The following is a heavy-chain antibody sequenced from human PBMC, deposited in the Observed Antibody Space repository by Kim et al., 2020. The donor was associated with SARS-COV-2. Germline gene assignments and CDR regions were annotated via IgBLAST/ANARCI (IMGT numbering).Heavy chain of an antibody. V-gene: IGHV3-33*05. Sequence: GGSLRLSCAASGFTFSSYGMHWVRQAPGKGLEWVAAISYDGSNKNYADSVKGRFTISRDNSKNTLYLQMNSLRGEDTAVYYCARDFDGYSRGWNYYYYGMDVWGQGTTVTVSS. CDR2: ISYDGSNK. CDR3: ARDFDGYSRGWNYYYYGMDV. J-gene: IGHJ6*02. CDR1: GFTFSSYG. D-gene: IGHD6-19*01.